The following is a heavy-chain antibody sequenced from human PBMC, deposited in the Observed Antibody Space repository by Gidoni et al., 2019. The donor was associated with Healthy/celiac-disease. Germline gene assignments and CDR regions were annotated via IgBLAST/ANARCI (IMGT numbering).Heavy chain of an antibody. D-gene: IGHD3-3*01. Sequence: QVQLQESGPGLVKPSQTLSLTCTVSGGSISSGSYYWSWIRQPAGKGLEWIGRIYTSGSTNYNPSLKSRVTMSVDTSKNQFSLKLSSVTAADTAVYYCAREVRFLERSPSWFDPWGQGTLVTVSS. CDR2: IYTSGST. CDR3: AREVRFLERSPSWFDP. V-gene: IGHV4-61*02. J-gene: IGHJ5*02. CDR1: GGSISSGSYY.